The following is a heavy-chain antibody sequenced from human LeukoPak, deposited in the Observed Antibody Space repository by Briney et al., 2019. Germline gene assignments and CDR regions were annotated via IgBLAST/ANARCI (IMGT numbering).Heavy chain of an antibody. D-gene: IGHD6-19*01. V-gene: IGHV1-69*06. Sequence: GASVKVSCKASGGTFSSYAISWVRQAPGQGLEWMGGIIPIFGTANYAQKFQGRVTITADKSMSTAYMELSSLRSEDTAVYYCARGGIAVDRFDYWGQGTLVTVSS. CDR2: IIPIFGTA. CDR3: ARGGIAVDRFDY. J-gene: IGHJ4*02. CDR1: GGTFSSYA.